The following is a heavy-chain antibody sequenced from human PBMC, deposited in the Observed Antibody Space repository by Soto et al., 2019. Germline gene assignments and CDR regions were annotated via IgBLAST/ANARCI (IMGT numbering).Heavy chain of an antibody. D-gene: IGHD3-22*01. J-gene: IGHJ4*02. CDR1: GFSLTATGAG. V-gene: IGHV2-5*01. Sequence: QITLRESGPTLVRTTQTLTLTCTFSGFSLTATGAGVAWIRQHPGKTLEWLGMIFWNDDTRYSPSLRGSVTITKDTSKNQVVLTMTDVDPVDTATYFCAHSRRYYANDGYYSYRTIPDFWGQGILVTVSS. CDR3: AHSRRYYANDGYYSYRTIPDF. CDR2: IFWNDDT.